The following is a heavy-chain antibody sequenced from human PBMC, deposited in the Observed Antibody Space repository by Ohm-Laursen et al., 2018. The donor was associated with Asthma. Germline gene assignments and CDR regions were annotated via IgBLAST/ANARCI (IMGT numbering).Heavy chain of an antibody. D-gene: IGHD2-21*02. V-gene: IGHV3-30-3*01. CDR3: ARRDYSGGDPDAAFDI. Sequence: SLRLSCSASGFTFSTFAMHWVRQAPGEGPEWVSIITSDGGWTSYADSVRGRFTISRDNSKNILYMQMNSLRAEDTAVYYCARRDYSGGDPDAAFDIWGQGTMVTVSS. CDR2: ITSDGGWT. J-gene: IGHJ3*02. CDR1: GFTFSTFA.